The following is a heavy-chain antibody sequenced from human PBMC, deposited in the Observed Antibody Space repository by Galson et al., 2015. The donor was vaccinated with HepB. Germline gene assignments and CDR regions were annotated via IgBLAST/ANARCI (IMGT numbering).Heavy chain of an antibody. J-gene: IGHJ4*02. D-gene: IGHD2-2*01. CDR3: ARGDIVVVPAAFFQYYFDY. CDR2: IIPIFGTA. Sequence: SVKVSCKASGGTFSSYAISWVRQAPGQGLEWMGGIIPIFGTANYAQKFQGRVTITADESTSTAYMELSSLRSEDTAVYYCARGDIVVVPAAFFQYYFDYWGQGTLVTVSS. V-gene: IGHV1-69*13. CDR1: GGTFSSYA.